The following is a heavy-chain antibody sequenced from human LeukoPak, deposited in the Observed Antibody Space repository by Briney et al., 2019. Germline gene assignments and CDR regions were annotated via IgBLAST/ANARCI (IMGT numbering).Heavy chain of an antibody. J-gene: IGHJ6*02. Sequence: PGGSLRPSCAASGFTFTSYSMNWVRQARGKGLEWVSTISGGGGSTYYADSVKGRFTISRDNSKNTLYLQMNSLRAEDTAVYSCALCRLPFYGMDVWGQGTTVTVSS. CDR2: ISGGGGST. CDR1: GFTFTSYS. CDR3: ALCRLPFYGMDV. D-gene: IGHD2-2*01. V-gene: IGHV3-23*01.